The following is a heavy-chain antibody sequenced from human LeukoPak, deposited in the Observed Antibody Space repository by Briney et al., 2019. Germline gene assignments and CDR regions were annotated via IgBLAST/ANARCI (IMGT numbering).Heavy chain of an antibody. V-gene: IGHV1-18*01. CDR2: IIAYNGNT. CDR1: VYTFTSSG. J-gene: IGHJ4*02. CDR3: ARDISYYDILTGYYTLGYFDY. D-gene: IGHD3-9*01. Sequence: GASQTLSCKASVYTFTSSGISWARHAPRQGLERIVWIIAYNGNTNYAQKLQGRVTMTTDTSTSTAYMELRSLRPDDTAVYYCARDISYYDILTGYYTLGYFDYWGQGTLVTVSS.